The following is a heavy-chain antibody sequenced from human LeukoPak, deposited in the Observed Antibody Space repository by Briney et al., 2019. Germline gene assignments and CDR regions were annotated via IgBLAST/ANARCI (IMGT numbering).Heavy chain of an antibody. CDR1: GYTFTSYY. V-gene: IGHV1-46*01. D-gene: IGHD1-26*01. CDR2: INHSGGST. J-gene: IGHJ4*02. Sequence: ASVKVSCKASGYTFTSYYMHWVRQAPGQGLEWRGIINHSGGSTSYAQKFQRRVTMTRDTSTSTVYMELSSLRSEDTAVYYCARVVGAQTGAFDYWGQGTLVTVSS. CDR3: ARVVGAQTGAFDY.